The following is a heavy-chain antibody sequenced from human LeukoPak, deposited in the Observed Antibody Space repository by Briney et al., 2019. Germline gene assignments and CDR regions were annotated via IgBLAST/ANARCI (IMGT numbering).Heavy chain of an antibody. Sequence: GRSLRLSCAASGFTFSSYAMHWVRQAPGKGLEWVAVISYDGSNKYYADSVKGRFTISRDNSKNTLYLQVNSLRAEDTAVYYCARDPSSNYYFDYWGQGTLVTVSS. CDR1: GFTFSSYA. D-gene: IGHD4-11*01. J-gene: IGHJ4*02. CDR3: ARDPSSNYYFDY. V-gene: IGHV3-30*01. CDR2: ISYDGSNK.